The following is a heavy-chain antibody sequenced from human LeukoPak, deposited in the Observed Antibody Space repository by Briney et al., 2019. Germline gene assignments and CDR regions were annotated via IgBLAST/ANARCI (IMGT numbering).Heavy chain of an antibody. CDR1: GYTFSTYY. Sequence: ASVKVSCKTSGYTFSTYYMHWVRQAPGQGLEWLGIIHPTDGSTSYTQKIQGRVTMTRDTATGTVYLELSSLRSEDTAVYWCARANGGGLDFWGQGTLITVSS. D-gene: IGHD3-10*01. V-gene: IGHV1-46*01. CDR2: IHPTDGST. CDR3: ARANGGGLDF. J-gene: IGHJ4*02.